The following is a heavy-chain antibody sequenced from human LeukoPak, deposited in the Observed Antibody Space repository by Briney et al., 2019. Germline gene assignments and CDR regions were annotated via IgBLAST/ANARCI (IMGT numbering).Heavy chain of an antibody. CDR2: IYYGGST. CDR3: ARDRVRDSSTWYFDY. J-gene: IGHJ4*02. V-gene: IGHV4-59*01. Sequence: PSETLPLTCTVSGDSITSFYWSWIRQPPGKGLEWIGYIYYGGSTNYNPSLKSRVTISVDTSKNQFSLKLSSVTAADTAVYYCARDRVRDSSTWYFDYWGQGTLVTVSS. D-gene: IGHD3-22*01. CDR1: GDSITSFY.